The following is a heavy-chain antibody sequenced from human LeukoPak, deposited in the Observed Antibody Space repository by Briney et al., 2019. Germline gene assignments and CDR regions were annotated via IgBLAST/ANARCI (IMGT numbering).Heavy chain of an antibody. V-gene: IGHV1-2*02. CDR1: GYTFTGYY. J-gene: IGHJ4*02. CDR2: INPNSGGT. Sequence: GASVKVSCKASGYTFTGYYMHWVRQAPGQGLEWMGWINPNSGGTNYAQKFQGRVTMTRDTSISTAYMELSRLRSDDTAVYYCARGDSSSWYDFDYWGQGTLVTVSS. CDR3: ARGDSSSWYDFDY. D-gene: IGHD6-13*01.